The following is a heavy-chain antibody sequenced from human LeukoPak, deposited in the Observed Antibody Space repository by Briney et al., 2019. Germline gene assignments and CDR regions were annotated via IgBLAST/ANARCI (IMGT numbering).Heavy chain of an antibody. CDR3: ARDLSATYYFDF. CDR1: GFTCNLYS. CDR2: ISSSSSNI. Sequence: GGSLRFSCAASGFTCNLYSMNRVPQAPGKGLEGVSYISSSSSNIYYADYVKGRFTIYRDNDKNSLYLKKNSLRDEDTAVYYCARDLSATYYFDFLGQGGPVSDCS. D-gene: IGHD6-25*01. J-gene: IGHJ4*02. V-gene: IGHV3-48*02.